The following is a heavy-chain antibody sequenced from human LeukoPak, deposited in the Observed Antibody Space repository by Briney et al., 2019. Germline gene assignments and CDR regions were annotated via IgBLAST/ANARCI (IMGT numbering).Heavy chain of an antibody. Sequence: SVKVSCRASGGTFSTSSVSWVRQAPGQGLEWLGRIIPMLNIANYGQKLQGRVAITSDKSTGTAYLEMSSLTSEDTAVYWCATTGNHDSWGQGTLVTVSS. D-gene: IGHD1-1*01. CDR2: IIPMLNIA. CDR1: GGTFSTSS. J-gene: IGHJ4*02. CDR3: ATTGNHDS. V-gene: IGHV1-69*02.